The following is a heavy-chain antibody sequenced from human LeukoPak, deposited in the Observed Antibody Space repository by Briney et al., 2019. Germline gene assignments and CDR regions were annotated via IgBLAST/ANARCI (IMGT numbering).Heavy chain of an antibody. D-gene: IGHD6-19*01. CDR3: ERLVAVTEYFDY. CDR1: GVSISSSNYY. Sequence: SETLSLTCTVSGVSISSSNYYWGWIRQSPGKGLEWIGRISYSGRTHYNPSLRSRVSISVETSNNHFFLKLTPVHAVQACCFFRERLVAVTEYFDYWGQGTLVTVSS. J-gene: IGHJ4*02. V-gene: IGHV4-39*02. CDR2: ISYSGRT.